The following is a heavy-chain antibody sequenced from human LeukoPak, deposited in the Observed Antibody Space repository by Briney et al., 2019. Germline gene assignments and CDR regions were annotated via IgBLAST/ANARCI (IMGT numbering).Heavy chain of an antibody. CDR3: AREGGIVRYAFDI. Sequence: ASVRVTCKASGYTFTGYYMHWVRLAPGQGLEWMGWISAYNGNTNYAQKLQGRVTMTTDTSTSTAYMELRSLRSDDTAVYYCAREGGIVRYAFDIWGQGTMVTVSS. CDR1: GYTFTGYY. D-gene: IGHD1-26*01. J-gene: IGHJ3*02. CDR2: ISAYNGNT. V-gene: IGHV1-18*04.